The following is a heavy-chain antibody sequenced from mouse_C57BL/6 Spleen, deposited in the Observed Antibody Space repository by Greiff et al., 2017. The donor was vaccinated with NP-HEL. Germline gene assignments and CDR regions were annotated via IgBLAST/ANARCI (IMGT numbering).Heavy chain of an antibody. D-gene: IGHD1-1*01. V-gene: IGHV1-31*01. CDR2: IYPYNGVS. J-gene: IGHJ1*03. CDR1: GYSFTGYY. CDR3: ARDGSRPLWYFDV. Sequence: VHVKQSGPELVKPGASVKISCKASGYSFTGYYMHWVKQSHGNILDWIGYIYPYNGVSSYNQKFKGKATLTVDKSSSTAYMELRSLTSEDSAVYYCARDGSRPLWYFDVWGTGTTVTVSS.